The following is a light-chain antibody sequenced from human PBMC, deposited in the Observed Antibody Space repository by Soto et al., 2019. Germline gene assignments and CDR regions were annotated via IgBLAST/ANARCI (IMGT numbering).Light chain of an antibody. CDR1: QSISSY. CDR2: AAS. J-gene: IGKJ2*01. V-gene: IGKV1-39*01. Sequence: DLQMTQSPSSLSASVGDRVTITCRASQSISSYLNWYQQKPGKAPKVLIYAASSLQSGVPSRFSGSGSGTDFTLTISSLQPEDFATYSCQQYYTTPYTFGQGTKLEIK. CDR3: QQYYTTPYT.